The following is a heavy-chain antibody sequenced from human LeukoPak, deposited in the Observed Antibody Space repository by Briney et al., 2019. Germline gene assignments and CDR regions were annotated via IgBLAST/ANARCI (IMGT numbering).Heavy chain of an antibody. D-gene: IGHD6-19*01. CDR1: GYTFTSYD. Sequence: ASVKVSCKASGYTFTSYDINWVRQATGQGLEWMGSMNPNSGNTGYAQKFQGRVTITRNTSISTPYMELSSLRSEDTAVYYCARVLKTGGIAVAGVLGYWGQGTLVTVSS. CDR2: MNPNSGNT. V-gene: IGHV1-8*03. J-gene: IGHJ4*02. CDR3: ARVLKTGGIAVAGVLGY.